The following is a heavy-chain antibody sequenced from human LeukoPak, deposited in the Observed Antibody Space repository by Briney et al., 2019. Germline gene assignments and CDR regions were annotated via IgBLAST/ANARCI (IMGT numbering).Heavy chain of an antibody. J-gene: IGHJ6*02. CDR2: IYYSGST. CDR1: GGSISSSSYY. Sequence: SETLSLTCTVSGGSISSSSYYWGWIRQPPGKGLEWIGSIYYSGSTYYNPSLKSRVTISVDTSKNQFSLKPSSVTAADTAVYYCARDQSTSYYYYGMDVWGQGTTVTVSS. D-gene: IGHD2/OR15-2a*01. V-gene: IGHV4-39*07. CDR3: ARDQSTSYYYYGMDV.